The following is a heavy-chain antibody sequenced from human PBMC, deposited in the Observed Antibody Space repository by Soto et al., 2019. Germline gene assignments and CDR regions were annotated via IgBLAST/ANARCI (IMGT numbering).Heavy chain of an antibody. D-gene: IGHD2-15*01. CDR2: IYYTEIT. Sequence: PSETLSLTCTVSGGSARSSDKYWDWFRQPPGKGLEWIGRIYYTEITHYNPSLKSRVTISVERSKTQFSLKLSSVTAADAGVYYCAKTPAPWGQGTLVTVSP. CDR1: GGSARSSDKY. CDR3: AKTPAP. V-gene: IGHV4-39*07. J-gene: IGHJ5*02.